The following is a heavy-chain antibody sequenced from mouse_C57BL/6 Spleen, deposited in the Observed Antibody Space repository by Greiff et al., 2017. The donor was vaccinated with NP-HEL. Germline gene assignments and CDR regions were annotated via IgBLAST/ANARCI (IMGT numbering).Heavy chain of an antibody. J-gene: IGHJ2*01. CDR3: APHCYDGYYADY. V-gene: IGHV1-74*01. D-gene: IGHD2-3*01. Sequence: QVQLQQPGAELVKPGASVTVSCKASGYTFTSYWMHWVKQRPGQGLEWIGRIHPSDSDTNYNQKFKGKATLTVDKSSSTAYMQLSRLTSEDSAVYYCAPHCYDGYYADYWGQGTTLTVSS. CDR2: IHPSDSDT. CDR1: GYTFTSYW.